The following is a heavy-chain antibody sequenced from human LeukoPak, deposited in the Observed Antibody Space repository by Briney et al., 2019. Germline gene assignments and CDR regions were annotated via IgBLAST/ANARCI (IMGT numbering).Heavy chain of an antibody. J-gene: IGHJ4*02. V-gene: IGHV3-30*04. CDR1: GFTFSTYA. CDR3: AKAGSIRFDY. Sequence: PGGSLRLSCAASGFTFSTYAMHWVRQAPGKGLEWVAVISYDGSSKYYADSVKGRFTISRDNSKNTLYLQMNSLRAEDTAAYYCAKAGSIRFDYWGQGTLVTVSS. CDR2: ISYDGSSK. D-gene: IGHD1-26*01.